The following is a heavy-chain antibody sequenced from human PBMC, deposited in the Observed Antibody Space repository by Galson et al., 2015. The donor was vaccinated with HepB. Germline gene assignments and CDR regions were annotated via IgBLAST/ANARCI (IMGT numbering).Heavy chain of an antibody. CDR1: GYTFTSYY. CDR2: INPSGGST. D-gene: IGHD2-2*01. J-gene: IGHJ6*03. Sequence: SVKVSCKASGYTFTSYYMHWVRQAPGQGLEWMGIINPSGGSTSYAQKFQGRVTMTRDTSTGTVYMELSSLRSEDTAVYYCARAAGCSSTSCPPGPYYYYYYYMDVWGKGTTVTVSS. V-gene: IGHV1-46*01. CDR3: ARAAGCSSTSCPPGPYYYYYYYMDV.